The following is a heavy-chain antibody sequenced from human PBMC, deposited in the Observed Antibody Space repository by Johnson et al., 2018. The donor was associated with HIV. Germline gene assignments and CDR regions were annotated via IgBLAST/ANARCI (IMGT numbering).Heavy chain of an antibody. Sequence: VQLVESGGGLVQPGGSLRLSCAASGFTFNNYVMTWVRQAPGKGLEWVSGISGSDFGPYYADSVRGRFTISRDNSKNTLYLQMNSLRAGDTAVYYCARGSGSYNLVKGAFDIWGQGTMVTVSS. CDR2: ISGSDFGP. CDR3: ARGSGSYNLVKGAFDI. J-gene: IGHJ3*02. D-gene: IGHD1-26*01. V-gene: IGHV3-23*04. CDR1: GFTFNNYV.